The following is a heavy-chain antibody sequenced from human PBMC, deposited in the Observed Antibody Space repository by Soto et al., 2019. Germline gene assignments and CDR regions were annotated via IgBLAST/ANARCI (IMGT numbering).Heavy chain of an antibody. Sequence: AGGSLRLSCAASGFTFSTYAMNWVRQPPGKGLEWVSSISGSGAYTYYADSVQGRSTISRDNSKNTLNLQMNSLRAEDTAVYYCARDRHPYSTKYYFDYWGQGTLVTVSS. CDR3: ARDRHPYSTKYYFDY. CDR1: GFTFSTYA. V-gene: IGHV3-23*01. CDR2: ISGSGAYT. D-gene: IGHD2-2*01. J-gene: IGHJ4*02.